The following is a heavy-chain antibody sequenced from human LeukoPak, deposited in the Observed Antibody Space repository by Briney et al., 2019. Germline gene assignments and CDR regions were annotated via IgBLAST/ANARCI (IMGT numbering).Heavy chain of an antibody. V-gene: IGHV4-4*07. CDR1: GGSINTYY. CDR3: VRETVAGVGTPQFNWFDA. D-gene: IGHD1-1*01. J-gene: IGHJ5*02. CDR2: IYTTGFT. Sequence: SETLSLTCTVSGGSINTYYWTWIRQPAGKGLEWIGRIYTTGFTTYNPSLKSRVTMSVDTSKSQFALKLNSETAADTAMYYCVRETVAGVGTPQFNWFDAWGQGTLVTVYS.